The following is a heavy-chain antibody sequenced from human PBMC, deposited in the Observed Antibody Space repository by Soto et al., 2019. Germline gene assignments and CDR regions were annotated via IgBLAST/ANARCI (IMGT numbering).Heavy chain of an antibody. D-gene: IGHD3-3*01. V-gene: IGHV3-74*01. CDR2: INSDGSSI. J-gene: IGHJ3*02. Sequence: GGSLRLSCAASGFDLSNTWIHWVRQVPGKGLVWVSRINSDGSSIIYADSVKGRFTISRDNAKNSLYLQMNSLRAEDTAVYYCARELEFWSGYYTIPEAFDIWGQGTMVTGSS. CDR3: ARELEFWSGYYTIPEAFDI. CDR1: GFDLSNTW.